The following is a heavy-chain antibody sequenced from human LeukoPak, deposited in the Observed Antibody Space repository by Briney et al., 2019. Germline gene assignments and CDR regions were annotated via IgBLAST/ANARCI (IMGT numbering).Heavy chain of an antibody. V-gene: IGHV3-9*01. Sequence: PGRSLRLSCAASGFTFDDYAMHWVRQAPGKGLEWVSGISWNSGSIGYADSVKGRFTISRDNAKNSLYLQMNSLRAEDTVLYYCAKDYVIDSGSHNYYYGMDVWGQGTTVTVSS. J-gene: IGHJ6*02. CDR3: AKDYVIDSGSHNYYYGMDV. CDR2: ISWNSGSI. CDR1: GFTFDDYA. D-gene: IGHD1-26*01.